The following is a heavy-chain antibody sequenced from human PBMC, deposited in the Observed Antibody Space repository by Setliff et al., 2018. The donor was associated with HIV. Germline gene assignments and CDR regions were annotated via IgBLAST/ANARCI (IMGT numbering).Heavy chain of an antibody. CDR1: GGSISSSGYY. CDR2: VYYSGST. J-gene: IGHJ4*02. Sequence: SETLSLTCSVSGGSISSSGYYWSWIRQHPGKGLDWIGRVYYSGSTDYNPSLQSRATLSIGPSKNQFSLKLTSVIAADTAIYYCARGPFVLRFLERLVYFDYWGQGKLVTVSS. D-gene: IGHD3-3*01. CDR3: ARGPFVLRFLERLVYFDY. V-gene: IGHV4-31*02.